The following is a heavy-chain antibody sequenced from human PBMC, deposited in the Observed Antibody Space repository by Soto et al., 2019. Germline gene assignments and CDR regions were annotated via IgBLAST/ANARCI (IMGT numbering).Heavy chain of an antibody. D-gene: IGHD3-22*01. V-gene: IGHV3-48*03. J-gene: IGHJ3*01. CDR1: GFTFSTYE. CDR2: ISASGSTI. Sequence: EVQLVESGGDLVQPGGSLRLSCAASGFTFSTYEMNWVRQAPGKGLEWVSYISASGSTIYYADSVKGRFTISRDNTKNLVFLQRDSVRAEDTALYFCARGPPYLFDSSGYYFGAFDVWGQGTMVTVSS. CDR3: ARGPPYLFDSSGYYFGAFDV.